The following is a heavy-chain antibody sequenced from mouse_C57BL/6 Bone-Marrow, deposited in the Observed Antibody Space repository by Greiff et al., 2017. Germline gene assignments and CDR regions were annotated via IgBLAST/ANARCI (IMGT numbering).Heavy chain of an antibody. V-gene: IGHV1-76*01. J-gene: IGHJ2*01. CDR3: SRQGFFLDY. CDR2: IYPGSGNT. Sequence: VQLQQSGAELVRPGASVKLSCKASGYTFTDYYINWVKQRPGQGLEWIARIYPGSGNTYYNEKFKGKATLTAEKSSSTAYMQLSSLTSEDSAVYFWSRQGFFLDYWGQGTTLTVSS. CDR1: GYTFTDYY.